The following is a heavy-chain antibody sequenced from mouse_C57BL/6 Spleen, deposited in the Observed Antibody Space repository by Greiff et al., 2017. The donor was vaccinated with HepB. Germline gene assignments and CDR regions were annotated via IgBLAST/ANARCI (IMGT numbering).Heavy chain of an antibody. CDR2: ISDGGSYT. CDR1: GFTFSSYA. CDR3: AMGTTAFDY. J-gene: IGHJ2*01. D-gene: IGHD1-2*01. Sequence: EVNLVESGGGLVKPGGSLKLSCAASGFTFSSYAMSWVRQTPEKRLEWVATISDGGSYTYYPDNVKGRFTISRDNAKNNLYLQMSHLKSEDTAMYYCAMGTTAFDYWGQGTTLTVSS. V-gene: IGHV5-4*03.